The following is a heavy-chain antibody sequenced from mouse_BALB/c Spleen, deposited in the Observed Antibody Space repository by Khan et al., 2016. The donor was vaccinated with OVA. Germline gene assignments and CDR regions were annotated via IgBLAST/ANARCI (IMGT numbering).Heavy chain of an antibody. Sequence: EVELVESGGGLVQSGGSRKLSCAASGFTFTSYGMHWIRQAPEKGLEWVAYISSDSNTIYYADKVKGRFTISRDNPKNTLFLQMTSLRSGDTAIYFCATSYFYGYYFDYWGQGTTLTVSS. V-gene: IGHV5-17*02. D-gene: IGHD1-1*01. CDR2: ISSDSNTI. CDR1: GFTFTSYG. CDR3: ATSYFYGYYFDY. J-gene: IGHJ2*01.